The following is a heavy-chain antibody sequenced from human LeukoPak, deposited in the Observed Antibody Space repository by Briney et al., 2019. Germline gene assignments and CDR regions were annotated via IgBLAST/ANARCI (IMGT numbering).Heavy chain of an antibody. CDR2: IKQDGSEK. CDR1: GFTFSSYW. CDR3: ARDLVAAVAYYFDY. D-gene: IGHD6-19*01. J-gene: IGHJ4*02. Sequence: GGSLRLSCAASGFTFSSYWMSWVRQAPGKGLEWVANIKQDGSEKYYVDSVKGRFTISRDNAKNSLYLQMNSLRAEDTAVYYCARDLVAAVAYYFDYWGQGTLVTVSS. V-gene: IGHV3-7*01.